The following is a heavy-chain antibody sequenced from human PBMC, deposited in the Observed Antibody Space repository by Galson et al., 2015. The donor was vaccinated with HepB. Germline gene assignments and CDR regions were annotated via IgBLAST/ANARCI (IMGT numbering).Heavy chain of an antibody. D-gene: IGHD4-17*01. CDR2: FIPHLDRA. V-gene: IGHV1-69*10. Sequence: SVKVSCKASGSSFNSFTFSWVRQAPGQGLEWMGEFIPHLDRAKYTQQFQGRVTITADKSTATVFMDLRSLRSDDTAKYYCARGRGRRLVTTYPYYGLDVWGQGTTVTVSS. CDR3: ARGRGRRLVTTYPYYGLDV. CDR1: GSSFNSFT. J-gene: IGHJ6*02.